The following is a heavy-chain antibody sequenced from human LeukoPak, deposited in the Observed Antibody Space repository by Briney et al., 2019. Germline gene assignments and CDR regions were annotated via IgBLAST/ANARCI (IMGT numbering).Heavy chain of an antibody. Sequence: GGSLRLSCEASGFTFSIYWMHWVRQAPGKGLEWISRISNDDRNIRYADSVKGRFTISRDTAKNTLYLQTNSLRAEDTAMYYCARENLESTVPMQYWGQGTLVTVSS. CDR3: ARENLESTVPMQY. CDR2: ISNDDRNI. V-gene: IGHV3-74*01. J-gene: IGHJ4*02. D-gene: IGHD5/OR15-5a*01. CDR1: GFTFSIYW.